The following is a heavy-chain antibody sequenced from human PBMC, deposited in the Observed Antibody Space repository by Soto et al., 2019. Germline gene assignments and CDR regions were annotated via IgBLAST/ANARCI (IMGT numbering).Heavy chain of an antibody. V-gene: IGHV3-9*01. D-gene: IGHD3-10*01. Sequence: GGSLRLSCAASGFTFDDYAMHWVRQAPGKGLEWVSGISWNSGSIGYADSVKGRFTISRDNAKNSLYLQMNSLRAEDTALYYCAKDKGNYGSGSYSCLFDYWGQGTLVTVSS. CDR2: ISWNSGSI. CDR1: GFTFDDYA. J-gene: IGHJ4*02. CDR3: AKDKGNYGSGSYSCLFDY.